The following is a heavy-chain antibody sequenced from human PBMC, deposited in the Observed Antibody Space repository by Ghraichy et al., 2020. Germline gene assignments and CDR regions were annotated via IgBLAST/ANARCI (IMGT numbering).Heavy chain of an antibody. J-gene: IGHJ6*02. CDR2: INHSGST. CDR3: ARARGVAARFLSSLYYGMDV. D-gene: IGHD6-6*01. Sequence: SQTLSLTCAVYGGSFSGYYWSWIRQPPGKGLEWIGEINHSGSTNYNPSLKSRVTISVDTSKNQFSLKLSSVTAADTAVYYCARARGVAARFLSSLYYGMDVWGQGTTVTVSS. V-gene: IGHV4-34*01. CDR1: GGSFSGYY.